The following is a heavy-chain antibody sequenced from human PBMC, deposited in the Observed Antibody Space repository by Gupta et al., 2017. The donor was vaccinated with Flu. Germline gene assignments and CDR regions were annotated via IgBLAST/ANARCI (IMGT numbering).Heavy chain of an antibody. V-gene: IGHV4-34*01. Sequence: QVQLQQWGAGLLKPSETLSLTCAVYGGSFSGYYWSWIRQPPGKGLEWIGEINHSGSTNYNPSLKGRVTISGDTSKNQFSLKLSSVTAADTAVYYCARTLVRGVIMNYFDYWGQGTLVTVSS. CDR3: ARTLVRGVIMNYFDY. CDR1: GGSFSGYY. J-gene: IGHJ4*02. D-gene: IGHD3-10*01. CDR2: INHSGST.